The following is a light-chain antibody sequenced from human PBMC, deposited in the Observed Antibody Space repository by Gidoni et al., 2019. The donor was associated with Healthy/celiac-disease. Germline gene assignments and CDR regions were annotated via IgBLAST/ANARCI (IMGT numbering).Light chain of an antibody. CDR1: QSIISY. CDR2: ASS. J-gene: IGKJ2*01. Sequence: DIQIPHSPSSLSASVGDRVTITRRASQSIISYLNWYQQKPGKAPKLLIYASSSLQSGDPARFRGSGSGTDCTRTISSLQPEDVATDYGQQSDSTPRTFGQGTKLEIK. CDR3: QQSDSTPRT. V-gene: IGKV1-39*01.